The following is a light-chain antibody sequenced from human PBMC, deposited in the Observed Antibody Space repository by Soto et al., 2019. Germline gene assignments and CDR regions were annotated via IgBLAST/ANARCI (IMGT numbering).Light chain of an antibody. CDR2: DTS. V-gene: IGKV3D-20*02. J-gene: IGKJ1*01. CDR3: HQRKSWPRT. Sequence: EIVLTQSPGTLSLSTGERATLSCRASQSVSSSYLAWYQQKPGQAPRLLIYDTSNRATGIPARFSGSGSGTDFTLTISSLEPEDFAVYYCHQRKSWPRTFGQGTKVDI. CDR1: QSVSSSY.